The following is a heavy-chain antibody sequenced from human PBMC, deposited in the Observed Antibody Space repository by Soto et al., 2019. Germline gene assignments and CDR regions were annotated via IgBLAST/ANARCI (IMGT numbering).Heavy chain of an antibody. CDR2: ISWKSSSI. Sequence: ESGGGLVQPGKSLRLSCDASGFTFDDYAMHWVRQAPGKGLEWVSGISWKSSSIGYADSVKGRFTISRDNAKNSLYLQMNSLTTEDTALYYCAKSTGGTANGMDVWGQGTTVIVSS. CDR3: AKSTGGTANGMDV. J-gene: IGHJ6*02. D-gene: IGHD2-8*02. CDR1: GFTFDDYA. V-gene: IGHV3-9*01.